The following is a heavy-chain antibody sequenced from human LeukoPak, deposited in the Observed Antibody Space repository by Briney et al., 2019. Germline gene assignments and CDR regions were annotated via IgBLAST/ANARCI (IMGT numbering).Heavy chain of an antibody. J-gene: IGHJ3*02. D-gene: IGHD6-25*01. CDR2: INQDGSER. V-gene: IGHV3-7*01. CDR1: GFTFSSHW. Sequence: PGGSLRLSCAASGFTFSSHWMTWVRQAPGKGLEWVANINQDGSERYYVDSVKGRFTISRDNAKNSLYLQMNSLRAEDTAVYYCASDSEYSSGFAFDIWGQGTMVTVSS. CDR3: ASDSEYSSGFAFDI.